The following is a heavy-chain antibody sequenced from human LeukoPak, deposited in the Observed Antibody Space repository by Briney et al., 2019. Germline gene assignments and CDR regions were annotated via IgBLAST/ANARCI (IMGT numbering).Heavy chain of an antibody. V-gene: IGHV3-7*01. CDR1: GIIITSYW. Sequence: GGSLRLSCAASGIIITSYWMSWVRQTPGKGLEWVANIKQDGSEKKYVDSVKGRFTIFRDNARNSLYLQMNSLRAEDTAVYYCASHSYGYNHWGQGTLVIVSS. J-gene: IGHJ5*02. CDR3: ASHSYGYNH. D-gene: IGHD3-16*01. CDR2: IKQDGSEK.